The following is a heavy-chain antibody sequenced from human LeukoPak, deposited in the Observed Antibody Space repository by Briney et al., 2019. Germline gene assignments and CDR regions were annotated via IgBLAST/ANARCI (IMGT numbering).Heavy chain of an antibody. CDR1: GGSISSYY. CDR3: ARAPLIAVAGRGWFDP. CDR2: IYYSGST. J-gene: IGHJ5*02. V-gene: IGHV4-59*01. Sequence: KPSETLSLTCTVSGGSISSYYWSWIRQPPGKGLEWIGYIYYSGSTNYNPSLKSRVTISVDTSKNQFSLKLSSVTAADTAVYYCARAPLIAVAGRGWFDPWGQGTLVTVSS. D-gene: IGHD6-19*01.